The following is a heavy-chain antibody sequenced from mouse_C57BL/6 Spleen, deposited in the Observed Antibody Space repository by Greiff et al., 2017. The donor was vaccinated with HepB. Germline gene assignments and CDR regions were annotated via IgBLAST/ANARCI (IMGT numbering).Heavy chain of an antibody. Sequence: QVQLQQPGAELVRPGSSVKLSCKASGYTFTSYWMDWVKQRPGQGLEWIGNIYPSDSETYYNQKFKDKATLTVDKSSSTAYMQLSSLTSEDSAVYYCAMGNYYGSSSFAYWGQGTLVTVSA. J-gene: IGHJ3*01. V-gene: IGHV1-61*01. D-gene: IGHD1-1*01. CDR1: GYTFTSYW. CDR2: IYPSDSET. CDR3: AMGNYYGSSSFAY.